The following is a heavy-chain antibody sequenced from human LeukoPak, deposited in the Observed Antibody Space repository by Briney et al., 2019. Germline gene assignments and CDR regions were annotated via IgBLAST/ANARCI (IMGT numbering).Heavy chain of an antibody. CDR1: GGSISSYY. V-gene: IGHV4-4*07. CDR3: ARSYYDILTGYYNDY. D-gene: IGHD3-9*01. CDR2: IYTSGST. Sequence: SETLSLTCTVSGGSISSYYWSWIRQPAGKGLEWIGRIYTSGSTNYNPSLKSRVTMSVDTSKNQFSLKLSSVTAADTAVYYCARSYYDILTGYYNDYWGQGTLVTVSS. J-gene: IGHJ4*02.